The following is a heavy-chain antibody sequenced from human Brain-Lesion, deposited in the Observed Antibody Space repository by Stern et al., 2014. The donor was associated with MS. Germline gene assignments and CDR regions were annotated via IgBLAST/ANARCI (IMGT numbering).Heavy chain of an antibody. V-gene: IGHV4-39*02. D-gene: IGHD2-15*01. J-gene: IGHJ5*02. Sequence: QLQLQESGPGLVKPSETLSLTCTVAGGSVSSTSYAWAWLRQPPGKGLEWIGTIYYSGNTYYRPSLKSRLTISLATSKNHFSLPLRSVTAADTAVYYCAGEEDIRYCSGGSCTGNWFDPWGQGTLVTVSS. CDR2: IYYSGNT. CDR3: AGEEDIRYCSGGSCTGNWFDP. CDR1: GGSVSSTSYA.